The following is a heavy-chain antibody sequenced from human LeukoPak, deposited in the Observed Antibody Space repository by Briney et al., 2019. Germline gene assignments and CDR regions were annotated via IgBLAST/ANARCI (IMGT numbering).Heavy chain of an antibody. CDR1: GFTFSSYA. D-gene: IGHD3-22*01. V-gene: IGHV3-23*01. CDR2: IFGSGGST. CDR3: ARGGSGYYFGVDY. J-gene: IGHJ4*02. Sequence: GGPLRLSCAASGFTFSSYAMNWVRQAPGKGLEWVSGIFGSGGSTHYADSVKGRFTISRDNSKNTVYLQMNSLRAEDTAVYYCARGGSGYYFGVDYWGQGTLVTVSS.